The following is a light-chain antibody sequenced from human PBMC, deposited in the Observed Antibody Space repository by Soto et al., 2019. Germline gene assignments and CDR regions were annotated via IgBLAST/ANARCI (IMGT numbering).Light chain of an antibody. CDR1: QSVNNK. V-gene: IGKV3-15*01. CDR3: QQYNNWPPWT. J-gene: IGKJ1*01. Sequence: EIVMTQSPATLSVSRGERATLSCRASQSVNNKVAWYQQKPGQAPRLLIYGASTRATGIPARFSGSGSGTEFTLTISSLQSEDFAVYYCQQYNNWPPWTFGQGTKVEI. CDR2: GAS.